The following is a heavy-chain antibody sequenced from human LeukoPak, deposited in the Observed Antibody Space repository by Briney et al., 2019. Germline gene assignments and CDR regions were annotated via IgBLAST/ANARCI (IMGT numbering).Heavy chain of an antibody. D-gene: IGHD1-26*01. CDR2: IHYSGST. CDR1: GASLSRYY. J-gene: IGHJ4*02. V-gene: IGHV4-59*01. Sequence: SETLSLTCTVSGASLSRYYWTWIRQPPGKGLEWIGYIHYSGSTNYNASLKRRLAISVDTSKNQISVKLTSVTAADTAVYYCATYSDSDYTVFDSWGQGTLVSVSS. CDR3: ATYSDSDYTVFDS.